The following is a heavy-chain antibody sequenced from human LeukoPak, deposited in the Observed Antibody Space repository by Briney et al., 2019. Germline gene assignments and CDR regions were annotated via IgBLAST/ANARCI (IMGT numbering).Heavy chain of an antibody. J-gene: IGHJ4*02. Sequence: SETLSLTCTVSGGSTSSSSFYWGWIRPPPRKGLECMGRISYSGRTYYNPPLQSRVTISVDTSKNQFSLRLSSVTAADTAVYYCARLRAYYYDSSGYYNFDFWGQGTLVTVSS. V-gene: IGHV4-39*01. CDR3: ARLRAYYYDSSGYYNFDF. CDR2: ISYSGRT. D-gene: IGHD3-22*01. CDR1: GGSTSSSSFY.